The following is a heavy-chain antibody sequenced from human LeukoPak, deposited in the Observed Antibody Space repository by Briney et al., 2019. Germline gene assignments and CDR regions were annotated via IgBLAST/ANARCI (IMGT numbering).Heavy chain of an antibody. D-gene: IGHD5-24*01. CDR2: MYYSGGT. CDR3: TRRCKDAYTLYCFDY. Sequence: SETLSLTCAVYGGSFSGYYWSWIRQPPGKGLEWIGHMYYSGGTNYNPSLKSRVTISVDTSKNQFSLKLSSVTAADTAVYYCTRRCKDAYTLYCFDYWGQGTLVTVSS. V-gene: IGHV4-59*01. J-gene: IGHJ4*02. CDR1: GGSFSGYY.